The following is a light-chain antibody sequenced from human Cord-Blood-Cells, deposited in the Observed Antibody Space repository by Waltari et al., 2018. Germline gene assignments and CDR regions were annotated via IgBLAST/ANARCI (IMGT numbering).Light chain of an antibody. CDR3: QQSYSTLGT. CDR2: GAS. V-gene: IGKV3D-15*01. J-gene: IGKJ1*01. CDR1: QSVSSN. Sequence: EIVMTQSPATLSVSPGERATLSCRASQSVSSNLAWYQQKPGQAPRLLIYGASTRATGIPARFSGSGSGTDFTLTISSLQPEDFATYYCQQSYSTLGTFGQGTKVEIK.